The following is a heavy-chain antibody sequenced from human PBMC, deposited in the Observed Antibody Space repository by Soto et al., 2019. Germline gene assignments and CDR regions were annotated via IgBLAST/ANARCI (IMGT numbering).Heavy chain of an antibody. CDR1: GFSLTTGGLG. J-gene: IGHJ4*02. Sequence: QITLKESGPTLGNPTQTLTLTCTFSGFSLTTGGLGVGGIRQPPGKALEWLAIIFWDEDKRYSPSLKSRLSFNKDTSKNQEVLTMTNMDPVDTGTYYCARMDCTATTCSFDYWGQGTLVTVSS. D-gene: IGHD2-8*01. CDR2: IFWDEDK. V-gene: IGHV2-5*02. CDR3: ARMDCTATTCSFDY.